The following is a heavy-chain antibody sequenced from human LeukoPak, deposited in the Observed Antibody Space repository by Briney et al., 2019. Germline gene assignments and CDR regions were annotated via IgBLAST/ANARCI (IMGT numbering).Heavy chain of an antibody. V-gene: IGHV1-18*04. J-gene: IGHJ4*02. CDR3: AREYDFLDY. Sequence: VASVKVSCKASGYTFTGYYMHWVRQAPGQGLEWMGWISAYNGNTNYAQKLQGRVTMTTDTSTSTAYMELRSLRSDDTAVYYCAREYDFLDYWGQGTLVTVSS. CDR2: ISAYNGNT. CDR1: GYTFTGYY. D-gene: IGHD3/OR15-3a*01.